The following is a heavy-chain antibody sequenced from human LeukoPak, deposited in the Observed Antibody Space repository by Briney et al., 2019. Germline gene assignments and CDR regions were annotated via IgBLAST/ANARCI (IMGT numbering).Heavy chain of an antibody. Sequence: GGSLRLSCAASGFTFSDYYMSWIRQAPGKGLEWVSYISSSGSTIYYADSVKGRFTISRDNAKNSLYLQMNSLRAEDTAVYYCAKDNRIAAAGKDVWGKGTTVTVSS. V-gene: IGHV3-11*01. D-gene: IGHD6-13*01. CDR1: GFTFSDYY. CDR3: AKDNRIAAAGKDV. J-gene: IGHJ6*04. CDR2: ISSSGSTI.